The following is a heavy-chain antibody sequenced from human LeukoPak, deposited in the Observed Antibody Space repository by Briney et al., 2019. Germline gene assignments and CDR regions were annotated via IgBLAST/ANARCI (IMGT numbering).Heavy chain of an antibody. D-gene: IGHD6-13*01. CDR3: ARHPTADSSNRSYYFDY. CDR2: IHFTGST. Sequence: SETLSLTCTVSGGSIGGYYWSWIRQPPGKGLEWIGYIHFTGSTIYNPSLNSRVIMSVDRSKSQFSLKLRSVTAADTALYFCARHPTADSSNRSYYFDYWGQGTLVTVSS. J-gene: IGHJ4*02. CDR1: GGSIGGYY. V-gene: IGHV4-59*08.